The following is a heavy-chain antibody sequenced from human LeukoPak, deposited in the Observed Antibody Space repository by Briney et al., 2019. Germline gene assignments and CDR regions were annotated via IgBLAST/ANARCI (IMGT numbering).Heavy chain of an antibody. CDR1: GGTFSSYA. CDR2: IIPIFGTA. Sequence: GASVKVSCKASGGTFSSYAISWVRQAPGQGLEWMGGIIPIFGTANYAQKFQGRVAITADESTSTAYMELSSLRSEDTAVYYCARVDSSGWGRPKKNYWYFDLWGRGTLVTVSS. CDR3: ARVDSSGWGRPKKNYWYFDL. J-gene: IGHJ2*01. V-gene: IGHV1-69*13. D-gene: IGHD6-19*01.